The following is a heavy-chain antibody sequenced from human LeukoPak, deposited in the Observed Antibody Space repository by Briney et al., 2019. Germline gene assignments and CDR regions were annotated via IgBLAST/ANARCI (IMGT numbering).Heavy chain of an antibody. Sequence: SETLSLTCTVSGGSISSSSYYWGWIRQPPGKGLEWIGSIYYSGTTYYNPSLKSRVTISVDTSKNQFSLKLSSVTAADTAVYYCARLGLGSSRDYWGQGALVTVSS. V-gene: IGHV4-39*01. CDR3: ARLGLGSSRDY. CDR2: IYYSGTT. CDR1: GGSISSSSYY. D-gene: IGHD6-6*01. J-gene: IGHJ4*02.